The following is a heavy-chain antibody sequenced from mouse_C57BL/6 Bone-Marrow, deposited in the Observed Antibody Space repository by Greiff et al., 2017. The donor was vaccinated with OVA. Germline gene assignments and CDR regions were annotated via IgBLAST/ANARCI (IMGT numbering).Heavy chain of an antibody. CDR1: GYSFTDYN. CDR3: ARGVSSGAWFAY. V-gene: IGHV1-39*01. CDR2: INPNYGTT. D-gene: IGHD3-2*02. Sequence: EVKLMESGPELVKPGASVKISCKASGYSFTDYNMNWVKQSNGKSLEWLGVINPNYGTTSYNQKFKGKATLTVDQSSSTAYMQLNSLTSEDSAVYYCARGVSSGAWFAYWGQGTLVTVSA. J-gene: IGHJ3*01.